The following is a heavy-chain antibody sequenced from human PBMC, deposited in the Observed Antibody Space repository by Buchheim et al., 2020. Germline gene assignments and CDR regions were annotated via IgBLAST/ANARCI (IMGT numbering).Heavy chain of an antibody. Sequence: QVQLVESGGGLVKPGGSLRLSCAASGFTFSDYYMSWIRQAPGKGLEWVSYISSSGSTIYYADSVKGRFTISRDNAKNSLYLPMNSLRAEDTAVYYCARRLEVMAAAGVPDDYYYMDVWGKGTT. CDR3: ARRLEVMAAAGVPDDYYYMDV. D-gene: IGHD6-13*01. J-gene: IGHJ6*03. V-gene: IGHV3-11*01. CDR2: ISSSGSTI. CDR1: GFTFSDYY.